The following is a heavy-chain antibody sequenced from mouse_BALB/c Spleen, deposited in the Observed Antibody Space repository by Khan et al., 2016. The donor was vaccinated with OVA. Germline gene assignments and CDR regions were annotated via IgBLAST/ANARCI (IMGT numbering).Heavy chain of an antibody. CDR1: GFTFSDYF. CDR3: ARGTTVGAFDY. V-gene: IGHV5-12*02. CDR2: ISNGGGST. Sequence: EVQLVESGGGLVQPGGSLKLSCATSGFTFSDYFMYWVRQTPEKRLEWVAYISNGGGSTYYPDTVKGRFTIYRDNAKNTLYLQMRRLKSVYTAMYYCARGTTVGAFDYWGQGTTLTVSS. J-gene: IGHJ2*01. D-gene: IGHD1-1*01.